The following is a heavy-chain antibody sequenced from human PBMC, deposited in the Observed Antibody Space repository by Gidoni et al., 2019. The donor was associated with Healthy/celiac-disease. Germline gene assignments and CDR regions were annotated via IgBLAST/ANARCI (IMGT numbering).Heavy chain of an antibody. V-gene: IGHV3-23*01. Sequence: EVQLLESGGGLVQPGGSLRLSCAASGFTFSSYAMSWVRQAPGKGLEWVSAISGSGGSTYYADSVKGRFTISRDKSKNTLYLQMNSLRAEDTAVYYCAKCWPGVAGKGWYFQHWGQGTLVTVSS. J-gene: IGHJ1*01. D-gene: IGHD6-19*01. CDR2: ISGSGGST. CDR1: GFTFSSYA. CDR3: AKCWPGVAGKGWYFQH.